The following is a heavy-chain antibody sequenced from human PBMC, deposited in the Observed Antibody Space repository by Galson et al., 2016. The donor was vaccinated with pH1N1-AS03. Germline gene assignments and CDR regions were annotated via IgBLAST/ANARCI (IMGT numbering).Heavy chain of an antibody. V-gene: IGHV5-51*01. D-gene: IGHD3-3*01. Sequence: QSGAEVKKPGESLKISCKVSGYTFSNHWIGWVRQMPGKGLEWMGIIYPADSSTTYSPSFQGQVTISADQSISTAYLQWSSLWASDTAMYFCARQQDGRGSGLEWLFWYGMDVWGQGTTVIVSS. CDR3: ARQQDGRGSGLEWLFWYGMDV. CDR1: GYTFSNHW. CDR2: IYPADSST. J-gene: IGHJ6*02.